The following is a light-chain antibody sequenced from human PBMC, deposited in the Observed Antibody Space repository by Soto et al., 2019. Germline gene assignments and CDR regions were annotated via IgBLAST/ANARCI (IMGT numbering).Light chain of an antibody. J-gene: IGKJ5*01. CDR1: QSISSTY. Sequence: EVVLTQSPGTLSLSPGERATLSCRASQSISSTYMAWYQQKPAQAPSLLISGASSRATGIPDRFSGSGSGTDFTLTISSLEPEDFAVYYCQQRSSWPPTITFGQGTRLDIK. CDR2: GAS. V-gene: IGKV3D-20*02. CDR3: QQRSSWPPTIT.